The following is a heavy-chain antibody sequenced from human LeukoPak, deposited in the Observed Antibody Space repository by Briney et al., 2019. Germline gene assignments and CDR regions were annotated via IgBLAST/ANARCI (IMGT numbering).Heavy chain of an antibody. CDR1: GGSISSYY. J-gene: IGHJ5*02. CDR2: IYYSGST. CDR3: ARQVVVAATSWFDP. Sequence: SGTLSLTCTVSGGSISSYYWSWIRQPPGKGLEWIGYIYYSGSTNYNPSLKSRVTISVDTSKNKFSLKLSSVTAADTAVYYCARQVVVAATSWFDPWGQGTLVTVSS. V-gene: IGHV4-59*01. D-gene: IGHD2-15*01.